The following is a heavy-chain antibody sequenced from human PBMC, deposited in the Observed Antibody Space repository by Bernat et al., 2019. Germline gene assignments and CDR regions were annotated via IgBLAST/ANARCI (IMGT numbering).Heavy chain of an antibody. CDR3: AKEVTDYSSPYWYFDL. V-gene: IGHV3-23*04. Sequence: EVQLAESGGDLAHPGGSLRLSCTVSGLTFSDYTMSWVRHAPGKGLEWVSAIHGSGGSIFYADSVRGRFTISRDNSKNMLYLQLNSLRAEDTAIYYCAKEVTDYSSPYWYFDLWGRGTLVTVSS. CDR2: IHGSGGSI. CDR1: GLTFSDYT. D-gene: IGHD4-11*01. J-gene: IGHJ2*01.